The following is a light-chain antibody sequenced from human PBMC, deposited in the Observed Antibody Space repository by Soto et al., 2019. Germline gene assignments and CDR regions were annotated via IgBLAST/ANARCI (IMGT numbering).Light chain of an antibody. CDR2: WAS. CDR3: QQSYTIPYT. Sequence: DIVMTQSPDSLAVSLGEGATINCKSSQSVLSSSNNKNYLTWYQQKPGQPPKLLVYWASTRESGVPDRFSGSGFGSDFTLTISSLQAEDLAVYYCQQSYTIPYTFGQGTKVEIK. CDR1: QSVLSSSNNKNY. J-gene: IGKJ2*01. V-gene: IGKV4-1*01.